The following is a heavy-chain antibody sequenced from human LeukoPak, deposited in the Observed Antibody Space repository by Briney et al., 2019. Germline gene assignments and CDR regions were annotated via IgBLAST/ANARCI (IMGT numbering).Heavy chain of an antibody. V-gene: IGHV1-69*05. CDR2: IIPIFGTA. CDR3: ARDSSGGDYGLVVYDAFDI. D-gene: IGHD4-17*01. J-gene: IGHJ3*02. Sequence: ASVKVSCKASGGTFSSYAISWVRQAPGQGLEWMGGIIPIFGTANYAQKFQGRVTITTDESTSTAYMELSSLRSEDTAVYYCARDSSGGDYGLVVYDAFDIWGQGTTVTVSS. CDR1: GGTFSSYA.